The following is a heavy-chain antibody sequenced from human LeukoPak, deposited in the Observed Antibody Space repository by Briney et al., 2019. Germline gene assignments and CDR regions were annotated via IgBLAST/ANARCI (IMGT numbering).Heavy chain of an antibody. Sequence: GASVKVSCTASGYTLTDYYLHWVRQAPGQGLKWMGWINPNSGATHYAQNFQARVTMTRDTSIASSYMELTGLESDDTAVYYCARGRRILGGPENAGDFFDFWGQGSLVTVSS. CDR3: ARGRRILGGPENAGDFFDF. D-gene: IGHD3-16*01. J-gene: IGHJ4*01. CDR2: INPNSGAT. V-gene: IGHV1-2*02. CDR1: GYTLTDYY.